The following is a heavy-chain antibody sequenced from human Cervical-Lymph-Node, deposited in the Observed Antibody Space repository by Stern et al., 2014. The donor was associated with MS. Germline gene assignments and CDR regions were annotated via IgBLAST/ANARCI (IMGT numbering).Heavy chain of an antibody. Sequence: VQLVQSGAEVKKPGASVKVSCKASGYTFTNFAFSWVRQAPGQGLELVGWISAYNDDTNYGQMFQGRVFMTTDTSTSTAYMELTSLRSDDTAVYYCARGYCSGGSCSTPLGYWGQGTLITVSS. J-gene: IGHJ4*02. CDR2: ISAYNDDT. CDR1: GYTFTNFA. D-gene: IGHD2-15*01. CDR3: ARGYCSGGSCSTPLGY. V-gene: IGHV1-18*01.